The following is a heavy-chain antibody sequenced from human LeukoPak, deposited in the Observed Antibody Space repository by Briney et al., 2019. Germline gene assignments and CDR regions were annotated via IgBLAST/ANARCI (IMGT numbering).Heavy chain of an antibody. D-gene: IGHD3-16*02. CDR2: ISYSGST. CDR3: AKYVWGSYPTFEDY. CDR1: GGSISSYY. V-gene: IGHV4-59*01. Sequence: SETLSLTCTVSGGSISSYYWSWIRQPPGKGLEWIGYISYSGSTNYNPSLKSRVTISVDASKNQFSLKLSSVTAADTAVYYCAKYVWGSYPTFEDYWGQGTLVTVSS. J-gene: IGHJ4*02.